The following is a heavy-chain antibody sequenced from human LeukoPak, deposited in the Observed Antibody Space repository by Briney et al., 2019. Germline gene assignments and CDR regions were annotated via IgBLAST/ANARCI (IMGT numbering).Heavy chain of an antibody. CDR2: ISAYNGNT. D-gene: IGHD5-18*01. CDR1: GYTFTSYG. CDR3: ARDQGSSNTAIIDY. V-gene: IGHV1-18*01. Sequence: ASVKVSCKASGYTFTSYGISWVRQAPGQGLEWMGWISAYNGNTNYAQKLQGRVTMTTDASTSTAYMELRSLRSDDTAVYYCARDQGSSNTAIIDYWGQGTLVTISS. J-gene: IGHJ4*02.